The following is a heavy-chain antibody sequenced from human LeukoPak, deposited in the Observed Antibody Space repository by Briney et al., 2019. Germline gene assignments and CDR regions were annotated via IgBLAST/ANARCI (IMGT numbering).Heavy chain of an antibody. CDR2: IYYSGST. D-gene: IGHD3-22*01. CDR1: GGSINSSDHY. Sequence: SETLSLTCTVSGGSINSSDHYWAWIRQPPGKGLEWIGYIYYSGSTNYNPSLKSRVTISVDTSKNQFSLKLSSVTAADTAVYYCARVDYYDNSGYFLFDYWGQGTLVTVSS. V-gene: IGHV4-61*08. CDR3: ARVDYYDNSGYFLFDY. J-gene: IGHJ4*02.